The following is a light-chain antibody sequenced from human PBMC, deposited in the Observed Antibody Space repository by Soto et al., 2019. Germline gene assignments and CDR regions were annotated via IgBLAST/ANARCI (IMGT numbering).Light chain of an antibody. CDR3: QQYYYYPIT. CDR1: QSISSW. J-gene: IGKJ4*01. V-gene: IGKV1-5*01. Sequence: QLTESRCILPVSINAIVTITFRASQSISSWLAWYQQKPGKAPNLLIYDASSLESGVPSRFSGSGSGTEFTLTICCLQPEDFATYYCQQYYYYPITSGGGTKADI. CDR2: DAS.